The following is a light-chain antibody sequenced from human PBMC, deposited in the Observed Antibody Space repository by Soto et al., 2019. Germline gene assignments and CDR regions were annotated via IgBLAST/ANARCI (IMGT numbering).Light chain of an antibody. CDR1: VSNILAPYD. V-gene: IGLV1-40*01. CDR3: QSYDSSMSGYV. J-gene: IGLJ1*01. CDR2: GST. Sequence: QSVLTHPPALSWAPGQRVTISFTGSVSNILAPYDVHWYQHLPGTAPKLLIYGSTNRPSWVPCRFSGSKSGTSASLAITGLKAEDEADYYCQSYDSSMSGYVFGAGTKVTVL.